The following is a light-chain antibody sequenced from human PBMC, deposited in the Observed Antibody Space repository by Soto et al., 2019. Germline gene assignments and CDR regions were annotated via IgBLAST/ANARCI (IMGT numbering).Light chain of an antibody. Sequence: DIPMTQSPSSLSASVGDRVTITCRASQSIGTHLNWYQQKPGKAPKVLIYAASSLQSGVPSRFSGSGSGTDFTLTISSLQPEDFATYYCQQSYSTPLTFGGGTEVEV. J-gene: IGKJ4*01. CDR2: AAS. CDR3: QQSYSTPLT. V-gene: IGKV1-39*01. CDR1: QSIGTH.